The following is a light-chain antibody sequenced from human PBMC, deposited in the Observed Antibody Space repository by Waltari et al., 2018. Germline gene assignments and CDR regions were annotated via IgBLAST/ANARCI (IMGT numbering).Light chain of an antibody. CDR2: EAS. V-gene: IGKV1-5*03. CDR3: QRYDGPASGT. Sequence: DIQMTQSPSTLSASIGDRVTITCRASQSISNWLAWYQQKPGKAPKLLIYEASVLESGVPSRFSGGGSWSEFTLTIGSLQPDDFATYYCQRYDGPASGTFGQGTKVEIK. J-gene: IGKJ1*01. CDR1: QSISNW.